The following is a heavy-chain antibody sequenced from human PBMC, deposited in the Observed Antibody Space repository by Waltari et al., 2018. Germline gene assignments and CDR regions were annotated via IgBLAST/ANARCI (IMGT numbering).Heavy chain of an antibody. D-gene: IGHD2-15*01. CDR2: ISYSGTT. Sequence: QVVLQESGPGLVKPSETLSLTCSVSGDSMNNYLWTWIRQTPGKGLEWIGYISYSGTTNYNPSLKSRGTISLDPSKNQFSLKLNSVTAADSAVYYCAREPGYCRGGSCYFSGDNAYDVWGRGTMVTVSS. J-gene: IGHJ3*01. CDR3: AREPGYCRGGSCYFSGDNAYDV. V-gene: IGHV4-59*01. CDR1: GDSMNNYL.